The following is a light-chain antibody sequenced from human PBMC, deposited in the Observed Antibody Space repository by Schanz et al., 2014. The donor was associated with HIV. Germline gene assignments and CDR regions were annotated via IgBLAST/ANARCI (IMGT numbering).Light chain of an antibody. CDR1: QSISWW. V-gene: IGKV1-5*03. CDR2: RAS. CDR3: QQYTTYPYT. Sequence: DIQMTQSPSTLSTSVGDRVTLTCRASQSISWWLAWYQQKPEKAPKLLISRASDLESGVPSRFSGSGSGTEFTLTISSLHPDDFATYYCQQYTTYPYTFGQGTKVEIK. J-gene: IGKJ2*01.